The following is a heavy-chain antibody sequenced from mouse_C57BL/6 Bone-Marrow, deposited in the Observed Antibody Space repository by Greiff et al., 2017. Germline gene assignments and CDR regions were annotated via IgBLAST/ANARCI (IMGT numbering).Heavy chain of an antibody. CDR3: ASRWLLPYYYAMDY. CDR2: IHPGSGST. Sequence: QVQLQQPGAELVKPGASVKMSCKASGYTFTSYWITWVKQRPGQGLEWIGDIHPGSGSTNYNEKFKGKATLTVDKSSSTAYMQLSSLTSEDSAVYYCASRWLLPYYYAMDYWGQGTSVTVSS. V-gene: IGHV1-55*01. D-gene: IGHD2-3*01. J-gene: IGHJ4*01. CDR1: GYTFTSYW.